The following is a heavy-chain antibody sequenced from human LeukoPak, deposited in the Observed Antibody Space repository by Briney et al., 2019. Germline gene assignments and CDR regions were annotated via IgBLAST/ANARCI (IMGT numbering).Heavy chain of an antibody. V-gene: IGHV3-21*01. D-gene: IGHD2-21*02. CDR3: ARASSTHCGGDCYFAENYYYYMDV. Sequence: GGSLRLSCAASGFTFSSHSMNWVRQAPGRGLEWVSSISSSSYIYYADSVKGRFTISRDNAKNSLYLQMNSLRAEDTAVYYCARASSTHCGGDCYFAENYYYYMDVWGKGTTVTVSS. CDR1: GFTFSSHS. CDR2: ISSSSYI. J-gene: IGHJ6*03.